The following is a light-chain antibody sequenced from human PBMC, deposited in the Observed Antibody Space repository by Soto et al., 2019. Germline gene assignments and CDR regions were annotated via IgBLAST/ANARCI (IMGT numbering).Light chain of an antibody. CDR1: QDISVY. J-gene: IGKJ5*01. CDR3: QKFNTAPLT. CDR2: SAS. Sequence: DIPMNQSPSSLSASVGDRVTITCRASQDISVYLAWYQQKPGKVPKLLSYSASTLQSGVPSRFSGSGSGTDFTLTISSLQPEDVATYYCQKFNTAPLTFGQGTRLEIK. V-gene: IGKV1-27*01.